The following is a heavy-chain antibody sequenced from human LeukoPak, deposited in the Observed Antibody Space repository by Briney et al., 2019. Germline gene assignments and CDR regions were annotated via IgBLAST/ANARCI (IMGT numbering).Heavy chain of an antibody. CDR3: ARDRSRGDPWSVDY. Sequence: GGSLRLSCAASGFTFSSYWMHWVRQAPGKGLVWVSRINSDGSSTSYADSVKGRFTISRDNSKNTLYLQMNSLRAEDTAVYYCARDRSRGDPWSVDYWGQGTLVTVSS. CDR1: GFTFSSYW. CDR2: INSDGSST. V-gene: IGHV3-74*01. J-gene: IGHJ4*02. D-gene: IGHD3-16*01.